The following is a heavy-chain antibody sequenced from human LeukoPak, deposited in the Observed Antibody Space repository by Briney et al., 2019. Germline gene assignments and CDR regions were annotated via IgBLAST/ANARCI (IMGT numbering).Heavy chain of an antibody. CDR2: MNPNSGNT. CDR1: GYTFTSYD. CDR3: ARQSTLYYYYYMDV. J-gene: IGHJ6*03. V-gene: IGHV1-8*01. Sequence: ASVKVSCKASGYTFTSYDINWVRQATGQGLEWMGWMNPNSGNTGYAQKFQGRVTMTRNTSISTAYMELSSLRSEDTAVYYCARQSTLYYYYYMDVWGKGTTVTVSS.